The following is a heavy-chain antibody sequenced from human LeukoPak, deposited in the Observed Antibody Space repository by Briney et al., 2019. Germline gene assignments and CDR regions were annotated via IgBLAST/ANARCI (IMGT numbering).Heavy chain of an antibody. CDR1: GFSFSTFW. V-gene: IGHV3-7*04. CDR3: ARDPVVVARGDSFDI. D-gene: IGHD2-2*01. CDR2: IKYDGIEK. J-gene: IGHJ3*02. Sequence: GGSLRLSCAASGFSFSTFWMSWVRQAPGKGLEWVANIKYDGIEKYHVDSVKGRFTISRDNAKSSLYLQMNSLRAEDTAVYYCARDPVVVARGDSFDIWGRGTMVTVSS.